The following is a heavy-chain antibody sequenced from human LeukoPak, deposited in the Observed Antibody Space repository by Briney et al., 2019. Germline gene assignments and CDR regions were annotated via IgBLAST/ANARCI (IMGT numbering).Heavy chain of an antibody. CDR1: GYTFTGYY. J-gene: IGHJ3*02. CDR2: INPNSGGT. Sequence: GASVKVSCKASGYTFTGYYMHWVRQAPGQGLEWMGRINPNSGGTNYAQKFQGRVTMTRDTSISTAYMELSRLRSDDTAAYYCARAMETVVVVAATGAFDIWGQGTMVTVSS. D-gene: IGHD2-15*01. V-gene: IGHV1-2*06. CDR3: ARAMETVVVVAATGAFDI.